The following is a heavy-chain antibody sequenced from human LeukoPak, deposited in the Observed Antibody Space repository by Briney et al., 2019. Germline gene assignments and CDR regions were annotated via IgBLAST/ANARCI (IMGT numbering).Heavy chain of an antibody. CDR3: AREPQDSSSWYGYYFDY. CDR2: IYHSGST. CDR1: GGSISSSSYY. Sequence: SETLSLTCTVSGGSISSSSYYWGWIRQPPGKGLEWIGYIYHSGSTYYNPSLKSRVTISVDRSKNQFSLKLSSVTAADTAVYYCAREPQDSSSWYGYYFDYWGQGTLVTVSS. J-gene: IGHJ4*02. V-gene: IGHV4-39*07. D-gene: IGHD6-13*01.